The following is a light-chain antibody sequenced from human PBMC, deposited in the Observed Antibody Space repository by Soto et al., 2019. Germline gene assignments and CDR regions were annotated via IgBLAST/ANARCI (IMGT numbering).Light chain of an antibody. J-gene: IGKJ2*01. CDR2: GVS. CDR1: QSVTNNY. CDR3: QQYSSLPHT. V-gene: IGKV3-20*01. Sequence: SVLTQSPGTLPLSPGERATLSCRATQSVTNNYFAWYQQKPGQSPRLLIYGVSSRATDIPDRFSGSGSGTDFTLTISRLEPEDFVVYYCQQYSSLPHTFGQGIKLVIK.